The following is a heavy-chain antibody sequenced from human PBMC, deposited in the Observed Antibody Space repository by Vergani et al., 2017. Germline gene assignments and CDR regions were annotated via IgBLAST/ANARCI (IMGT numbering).Heavy chain of an antibody. CDR2: ISSSGSTI. Sequence: EVQLVESGGGLVQPGGSLRLSCAASGFTFSSYEMNWVRQAPGKGLEWVSYISSSGSTIYYAGSVKGRFTISRDNAKNSLCLQMNSLRAEDTAVYYCARGRDSNYGAAFDIWGRGTMVTVSS. CDR3: ARGRDSNYGAAFDI. J-gene: IGHJ3*02. CDR1: GFTFSSYE. V-gene: IGHV3-48*03. D-gene: IGHD4-17*01.